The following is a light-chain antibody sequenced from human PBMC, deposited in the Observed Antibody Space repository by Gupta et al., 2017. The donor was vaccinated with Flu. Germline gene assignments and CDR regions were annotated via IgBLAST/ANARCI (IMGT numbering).Light chain of an antibody. V-gene: IGLV1-36*01. CDR1: TSNIGNYD. CDR2: YDD. CDR3: ATWDDSLNGVV. J-gene: IGLJ2*01. Sequence: VTIPCSGSTSNIGNYDVHWYHPLPGQAPKLLLYYDDLLPSGVPDRFSGSNSGPSASLTISGLQSEDDADYYCATWDDSLNGVVFGGRTRLTV.